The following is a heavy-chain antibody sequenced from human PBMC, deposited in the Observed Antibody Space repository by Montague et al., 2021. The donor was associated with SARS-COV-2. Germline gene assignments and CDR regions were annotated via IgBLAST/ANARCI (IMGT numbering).Heavy chain of an antibody. CDR1: GGSISSSSYY. J-gene: IGHJ6*02. Sequence: SEPLSLTCTVSGGSISSSSYYWGWIRQPPGKGLEWIGSIYYSGSTYYNPSLKSRVTISVDTSKNQFSLKLSSVTAADTAVYYCARVGRQQLVRLSGMDVWGQGTTVTVSS. CDR3: ARVGRQQLVRLSGMDV. D-gene: IGHD6-13*01. CDR2: IYYSGST. V-gene: IGHV4-39*07.